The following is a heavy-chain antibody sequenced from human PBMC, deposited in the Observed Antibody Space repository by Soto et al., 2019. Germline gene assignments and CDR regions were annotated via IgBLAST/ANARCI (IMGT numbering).Heavy chain of an antibody. CDR2: TLYRSSKWYN. V-gene: IGHV6-1*01. CDR1: GDSVSTNIAA. J-gene: IGHJ6*02. Sequence: SQPLSLTCAISGDSVSTNIAAWSWIRQSPSRGLEWLGRTLYRSSKWYNEYAVSVKSRMTINPDTSKNQFSLQLNSVTPEDTAVYYCARDAAPTLNYPHGMDVWGQGTAVTVSS. D-gene: IGHD1-7*01. CDR3: ARDAAPTLNYPHGMDV.